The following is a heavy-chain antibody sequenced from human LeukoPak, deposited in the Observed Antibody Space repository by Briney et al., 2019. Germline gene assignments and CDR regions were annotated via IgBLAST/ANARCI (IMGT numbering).Heavy chain of an antibody. CDR2: ISSSSSYI. J-gene: IGHJ5*02. D-gene: IGHD2-2*01. CDR3: ARRKPAAMGRWLNWLDP. CDR1: GFTFSSYS. V-gene: IGHV3-21*01. Sequence: GGSLRLSCAASGFTFSSYSMNWVRQAPGKGLEWVSSISSSSSYIYYADSVKGRFTISRDNAKNSLYLQMNSLRAEDTAVYYCARRKPAAMGRWLNWLDPWGQGTLVTVSS.